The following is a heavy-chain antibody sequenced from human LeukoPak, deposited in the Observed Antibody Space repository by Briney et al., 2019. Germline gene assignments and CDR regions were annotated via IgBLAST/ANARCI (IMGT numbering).Heavy chain of an antibody. J-gene: IGHJ4*02. CDR1: GFTFSSYS. CDR2: ISSSSSSI. Sequence: PGWSLRLSCAVSGFTFSSYSMNWVRQAPGKGLEWVSSISSSSSSIYYADSVKGRFSISRDNAKNSLYLQMNSLRAEDTAVYYCARDLLEAPSFLEWLPQYYFDYWGQGTLVTVSS. D-gene: IGHD3-3*01. V-gene: IGHV3-21*06. CDR3: ARDLLEAPSFLEWLPQYYFDY.